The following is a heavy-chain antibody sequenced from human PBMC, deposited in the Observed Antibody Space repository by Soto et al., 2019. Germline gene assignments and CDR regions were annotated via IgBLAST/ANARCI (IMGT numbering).Heavy chain of an antibody. CDR2: ISYDGSNK. CDR1: GFTFSSYG. J-gene: IGHJ4*02. D-gene: IGHD1-26*01. CDR3: AKDVHSGSTGGTYYFDY. Sequence: PGGSLRLSCAASGFTFSSYGMHWVRQAPGKGLEWVAVISYDGSNKYYADSVKGRFTISRDNSKNTLYLQMNSLRAEDTAVYYCAKDVHSGSTGGTYYFDYWGQGTLVTVSS. V-gene: IGHV3-30*18.